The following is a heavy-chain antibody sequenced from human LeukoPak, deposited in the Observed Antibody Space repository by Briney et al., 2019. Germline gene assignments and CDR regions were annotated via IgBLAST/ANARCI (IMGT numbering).Heavy chain of an antibody. J-gene: IGHJ4*02. CDR3: ARGAYCGGDCYDY. Sequence: VASVKVSCKASGYTFTGYYMHWERQAPGQGLEWMGWINPNSGGTNYAQKFQGRVTMTRDTSISTAYMELSRLRSDDTAVYYCARGAYCGGDCYDYWGQGTLVTVSS. V-gene: IGHV1-2*02. CDR2: INPNSGGT. CDR1: GYTFTGYY. D-gene: IGHD2-21*01.